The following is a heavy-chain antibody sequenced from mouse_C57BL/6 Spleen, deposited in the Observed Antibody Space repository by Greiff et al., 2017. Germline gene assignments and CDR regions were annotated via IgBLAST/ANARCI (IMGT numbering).Heavy chain of an antibody. Sequence: VQLVESGAELVRPGASVTLSCKASGYTFTDYEMHWVKQTPVHGLEWIGAIDPETGGTAYNQKFKGKAILTADKSSSTAYMELRSLTSEDSAVYYCTLSWFAYWGQGTLVTVSA. CDR2: IDPETGGT. J-gene: IGHJ3*01. CDR1: GYTFTDYE. V-gene: IGHV1-15*01. CDR3: TLSWFAY.